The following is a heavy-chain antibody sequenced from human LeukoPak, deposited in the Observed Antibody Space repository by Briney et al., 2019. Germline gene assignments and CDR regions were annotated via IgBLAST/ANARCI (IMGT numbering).Heavy chain of an antibody. Sequence: PGGSLRLSCAASGFTVSSNYMSWVRQAPGKGLEWVSVIYSGGSTYYADSVRGRFTISRDNSKNTLYLQMNSLRAGDTAVYYCVRGDYGDYTLFDYWGQGTLVAVSS. CDR1: GFTVSSNY. D-gene: IGHD4-17*01. J-gene: IGHJ4*02. CDR3: VRGDYGDYTLFDY. CDR2: IYSGGST. V-gene: IGHV3-53*01.